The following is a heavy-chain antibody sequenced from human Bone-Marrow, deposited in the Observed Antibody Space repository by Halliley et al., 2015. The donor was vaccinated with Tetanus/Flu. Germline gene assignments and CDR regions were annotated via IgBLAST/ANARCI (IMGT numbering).Heavy chain of an antibody. CDR1: GFTFSNYD. J-gene: IGHJ4*02. D-gene: IGHD1-26*01. CDR2: ISGNGAFK. CDR3: AREGGSGLGFDYFDF. Sequence: SLRLSCATSGFTFSNYDMNWVRQAPGQGLEWVSAISGNGAFKYYADSVRGRFTVSRDNSRNTLSLQMNSLRVEDMAIYYCAREGGSGLGFDYFDFWGQGTLVTVAS. V-gene: IGHV3-23*01.